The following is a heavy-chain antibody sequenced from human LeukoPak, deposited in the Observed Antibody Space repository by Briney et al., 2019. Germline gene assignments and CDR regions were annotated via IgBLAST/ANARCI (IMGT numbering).Heavy chain of an antibody. CDR3: ARVRGYYDSSGYDY. Sequence: SETLSLTCAVSGASISSYYWSWIRQPPGKGLEWIGYIYYSGSTNYNPALKSRVTISEDTSKNQISLKLSSVTAADTAVYYCARVRGYYDSSGYDYWGQGTLVTVSS. D-gene: IGHD3-22*01. V-gene: IGHV4-59*01. CDR2: IYYSGST. CDR1: GASISSYY. J-gene: IGHJ4*02.